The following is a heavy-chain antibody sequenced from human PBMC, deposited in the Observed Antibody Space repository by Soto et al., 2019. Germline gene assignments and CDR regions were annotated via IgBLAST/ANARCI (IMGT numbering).Heavy chain of an antibody. Sequence: QVQLQESGPGLVKPSQTLSLTCTVSGGSISSGGYYWSWIRQHPGKGLEWIGYIYYSGSAYYNPSLKTRVTTSVDTSKNQVSLKLSSVTAADTAVYYCARANWGSADWYLELWGRGTLVTVSS. V-gene: IGHV4-31*03. J-gene: IGHJ2*01. D-gene: IGHD7-27*01. CDR3: ARANWGSADWYLEL. CDR1: GGSISSGGYY. CDR2: IYYSGSA.